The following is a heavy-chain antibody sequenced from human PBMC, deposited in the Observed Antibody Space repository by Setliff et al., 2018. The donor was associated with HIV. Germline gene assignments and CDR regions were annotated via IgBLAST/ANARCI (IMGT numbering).Heavy chain of an antibody. Sequence: ETLSLTCTVSGGSMSSSSYYWSWIRQTPDKGLEWIGIIYYSGATYYNPSLTSRVTISVDTSRNQFSLKLRSVTAADTAAYYCARLGYVSGGFYKTPGPYYFDYWGQGALGTVSS. V-gene: IGHV4-39*01. CDR3: ARLGYVSGGFYKTPGPYYFDY. D-gene: IGHD3-10*01. CDR1: GGSMSSSSYY. CDR2: IYYSGAT. J-gene: IGHJ4*02.